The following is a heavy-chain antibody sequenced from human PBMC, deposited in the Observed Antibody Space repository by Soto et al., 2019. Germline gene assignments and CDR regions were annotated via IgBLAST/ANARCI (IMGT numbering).Heavy chain of an antibody. V-gene: IGHV3-7*03. Sequence: GGSLTLSCATSEITFRKSWINWVRQAPGKGLEWVANIKPDGGATNYVDSVKSRFTISRDNVRNSASLQMNSLRVEDTAVYFCFGGNGGPQWGQGTLVTVSS. D-gene: IGHD3-16*01. CDR2: IKPDGGAT. J-gene: IGHJ4*02. CDR3: FGGNGGPQ. CDR1: EITFRKSW.